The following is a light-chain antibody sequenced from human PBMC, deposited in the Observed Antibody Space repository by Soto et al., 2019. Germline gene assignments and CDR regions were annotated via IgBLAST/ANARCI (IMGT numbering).Light chain of an antibody. CDR3: QQYGSSPWT. CDR2: GAS. V-gene: IGKV3-20*01. Sequence: EVLLTKSTVTLSLSPGERGSLSCIASQSVISTYLAWYQQKPGQAPRLLIYGASSRATGIPDRFSGSGSGTDFTLTISRLEPEDFAVYYCQQYGSSPWTFGQGTKVDIK. J-gene: IGKJ1*01. CDR1: QSVISTY.